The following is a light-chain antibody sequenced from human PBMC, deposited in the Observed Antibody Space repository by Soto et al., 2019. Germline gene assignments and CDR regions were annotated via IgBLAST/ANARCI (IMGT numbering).Light chain of an antibody. CDR3: LQDYDLPRT. V-gene: IGKV1-6*01. Sequence: IQMTQSRLSLSASVGDRVIITCRASRDIGNDLGWYQQKPGKAPKLLIFAASTLHSGVPSRFSGSGSGTVFTLTISSLHPEDFATYFCLQDYDLPRTFGQGTTV. J-gene: IGKJ1*01. CDR2: AAS. CDR1: RDIGND.